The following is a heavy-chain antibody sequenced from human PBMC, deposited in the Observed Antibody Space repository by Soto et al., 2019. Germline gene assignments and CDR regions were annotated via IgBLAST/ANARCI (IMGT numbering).Heavy chain of an antibody. CDR3: ARATDDCGDAYDV. CDR1: GASVTLSNW. V-gene: IGHV4-4*02. J-gene: IGHJ3*01. D-gene: IGHD2-21*02. CDR2: AYHSGCT. Sequence: QMQLQQSGPGLVKPSGTLSLTCTVSGASVTLSNWWTWIRQSPGRGLEWIGQAYHSGCTNYNPSLETRVAISVDTSKNLFSLNLTSVTAAEMAVYYCARATDDCGDAYDVWGQGTSVTVSS.